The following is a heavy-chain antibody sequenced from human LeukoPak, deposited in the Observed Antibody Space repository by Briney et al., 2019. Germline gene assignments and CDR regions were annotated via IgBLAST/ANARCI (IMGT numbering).Heavy chain of an antibody. V-gene: IGHV4-59*01. D-gene: IGHD2-21*01. J-gene: IGHJ1*01. Sequence: PSETLSLTCTVSGGSISSYYWSWIRQPPGKGLEWIGYIYYSGSTNYNPSLKSRVTISVDTSKNQFSLKLSSVTAADTAVYYCARNNGYCSPFQHWGQGTLVTVSS. CDR2: IYYSGST. CDR1: GGSISSYY. CDR3: ARNNGYCSPFQH.